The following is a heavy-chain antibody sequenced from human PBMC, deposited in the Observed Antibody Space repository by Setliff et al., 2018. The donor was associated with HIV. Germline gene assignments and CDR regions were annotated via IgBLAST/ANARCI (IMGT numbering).Heavy chain of an antibody. Sequence: SVKVSCKASGGTFSSYAISWVRQAPGQGLEWMGGIIPIFGTANYAQKFQGRVTITADESTSTAYMELSSLRAEDTAVYYCARASYYYDSSGWVDYWGQGTLVTVSS. V-gene: IGHV1-69*13. CDR2: IIPIFGTA. D-gene: IGHD3-22*01. CDR1: GGTFSSYA. J-gene: IGHJ4*02. CDR3: ARASYYYDSSGWVDY.